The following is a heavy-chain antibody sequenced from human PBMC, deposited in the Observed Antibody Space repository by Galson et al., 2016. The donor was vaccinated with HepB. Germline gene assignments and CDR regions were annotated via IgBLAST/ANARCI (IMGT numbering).Heavy chain of an antibody. CDR2: TYYRSKWYN. J-gene: IGHJ4*02. CDR3: ARVVGRGVYGGRFAY. CDR1: GDSVSSNSAA. D-gene: IGHD4-23*01. V-gene: IGHV6-1*01. Sequence: CAISGDSVSSNSAAWNWIRQSPSRGLEWLGRTYYRSKWYNVFAESVKSRITINPDTSKNQFSLQLNSVTPEDTAVYYCARVVGRGVYGGRFAYWGQGILVTVSS.